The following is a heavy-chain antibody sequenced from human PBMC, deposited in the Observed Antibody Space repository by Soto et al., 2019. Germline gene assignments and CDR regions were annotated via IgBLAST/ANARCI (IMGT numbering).Heavy chain of an antibody. CDR1: GFTFSSYA. D-gene: IGHD6-19*01. J-gene: IGHJ3*02. CDR2: ISGSGGST. CDR3: AKALSYRSGWGRTRFDAFDI. V-gene: IGHV3-23*01. Sequence: GVSLRLSCAASGFTFSSYAMSWARQAPAKGLEWVSAISGSGGSTYYADSVKGRFTISRDNSKNTLYLQMNSLRAEDTAVYYCAKALSYRSGWGRTRFDAFDIWGQGTMVNVSS.